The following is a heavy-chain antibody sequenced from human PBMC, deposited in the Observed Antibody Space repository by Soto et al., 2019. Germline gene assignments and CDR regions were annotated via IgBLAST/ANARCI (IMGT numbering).Heavy chain of an antibody. V-gene: IGHV4-31*03. J-gene: IGHJ4*02. CDR2: IYYSGST. CDR1: GGSISSGGYY. D-gene: IGHD5-18*01. CDR3: ARSSPGGNTGDY. Sequence: SETLSLTCTVSGGSISSGGYYWSWIRQHPGKGLEWIGYIYYSGSTYYNPSLKSRVTISVDTSKNQFSLKLSSVTAADTAVYYCARSSPGGNTGDYWGQGTLVTVSS.